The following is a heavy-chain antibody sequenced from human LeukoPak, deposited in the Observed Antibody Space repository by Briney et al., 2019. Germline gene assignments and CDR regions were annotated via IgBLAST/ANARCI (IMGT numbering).Heavy chain of an antibody. CDR1: GFTFSSYA. V-gene: IGHV3-30*04. Sequence: PGRSLRLSCAASGFTFSSYAMHWVRQAPGKGLEWVAVISYDGSNKYYADSVKGRFTISRDNSKNTLYLQMNSVRAEDTAVYYCAKDRGYWGQGTLVTVPS. CDR2: ISYDGSNK. CDR3: AKDRGY. J-gene: IGHJ4*02.